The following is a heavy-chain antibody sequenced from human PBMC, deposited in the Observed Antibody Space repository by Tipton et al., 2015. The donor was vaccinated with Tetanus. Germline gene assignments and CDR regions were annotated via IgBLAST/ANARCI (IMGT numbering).Heavy chain of an antibody. D-gene: IGHD6-19*01. V-gene: IGHV4-59*01. J-gene: IGHJ3*02. Sequence: LSLTCTVSGGSISNYYWSWIRQPPGKRLEWIGYIYYTGRTDYSPSLRSRVTLSVDTSKNQFSLKLSSVTAADTVVYYCARIGWLQQNKPAFDIWGQGTVVTVSS. CDR2: IYYTGRT. CDR1: GGSISNYY. CDR3: ARIGWLQQNKPAFDI.